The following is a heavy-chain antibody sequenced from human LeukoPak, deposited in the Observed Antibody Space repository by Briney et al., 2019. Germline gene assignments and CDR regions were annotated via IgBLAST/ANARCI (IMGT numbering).Heavy chain of an antibody. CDR1: GGSISTSNW. CDR2: IYHSGST. V-gene: IGHV4-4*02. CDR3: ATLNIYASGKAFDY. Sequence: PSGSLTLTRAVSGGSISTSNWWSWLRQPPGRGLKWFAVIYHSGSTSYNPSLQSRVTLSLDKSKNPLSLKLSSVNAADPAGYYSATLNIYASGKAFDYWGQGTLVTVSS. D-gene: IGHD3-10*01. J-gene: IGHJ4*02.